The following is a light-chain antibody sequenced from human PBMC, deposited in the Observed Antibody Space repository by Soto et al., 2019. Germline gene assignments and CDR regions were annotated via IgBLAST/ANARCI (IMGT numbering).Light chain of an antibody. CDR2: ENN. V-gene: IGLV1-51*02. Sequence: QSVLTQPASVSAAPGQRVTISCSGRSSNIGNNYVSWYQQLPGTAPKLLIYENNKRPSGIPDRFSGSKSGTSATLGITGLQTGDEADYYCGTWDSSLSAGPYVFGTGTKLTVL. J-gene: IGLJ1*01. CDR1: SSNIGNNY. CDR3: GTWDSSLSAGPYV.